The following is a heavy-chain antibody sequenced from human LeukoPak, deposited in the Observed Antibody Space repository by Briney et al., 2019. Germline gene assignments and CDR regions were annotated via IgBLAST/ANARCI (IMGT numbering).Heavy chain of an antibody. CDR1: GYTFTGYY. V-gene: IGHV1-2*02. J-gene: IGHJ4*02. CDR2: INPNSGVT. D-gene: IGHD1-1*01. Sequence: GASVKVSCKASGYTFTGYYMHWVRQAPGQGLEWMGWINPNSGVTNYAQSFQGRVTMTRDTSISTAYMELSSLRSDDTAVYYCATANAATTQLDYWGQGTLVTVSS. CDR3: ATANAATTQLDY.